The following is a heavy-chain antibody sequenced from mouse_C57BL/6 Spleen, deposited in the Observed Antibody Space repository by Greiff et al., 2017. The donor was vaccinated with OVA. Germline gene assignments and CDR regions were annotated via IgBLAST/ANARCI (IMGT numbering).Heavy chain of an antibody. CDR3: ARERGYSKGNYFDY. D-gene: IGHD2-5*01. CDR2: IYPGDGDT. Sequence: QVQLQQPGPELVKPGASVKISCKASGYAFSSSWMNWVKQRPGKGLEWIGRIYPGDGDTNYNGKFKGKATLTADKSSSTAYMPLSSLTSEGSTVYVCARERGYSKGNYFDYWGQGTTLTVSS. V-gene: IGHV1-82*01. J-gene: IGHJ2*01. CDR1: GYAFSSSW.